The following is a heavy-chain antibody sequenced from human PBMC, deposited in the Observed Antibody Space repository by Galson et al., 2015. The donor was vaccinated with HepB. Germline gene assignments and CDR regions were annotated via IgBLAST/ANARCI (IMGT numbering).Heavy chain of an antibody. CDR3: ARGSGSYDY. Sequence: SLRLSCAASGFTFSSYSMNWVRQAAGKGLEWVSSISSSSSYIHYADSVKGRFTISRDNAKNSLYLQMNSLRAEDTAVYHCARGSGSYDYWGQGTLVTVSS. J-gene: IGHJ4*02. D-gene: IGHD1-26*01. CDR2: ISSSSSYI. CDR1: GFTFSSYS. V-gene: IGHV3-21*01.